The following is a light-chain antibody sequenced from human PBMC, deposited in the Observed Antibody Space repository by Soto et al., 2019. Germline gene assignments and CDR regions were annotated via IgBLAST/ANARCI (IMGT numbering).Light chain of an antibody. CDR2: GAS. Sequence: EIVLTQSPGTLSLSPGERATLSCRASQSVSSTYLAWYQQKPGQAPRVLVYGASNRATGIPHRFSGSGSGTDFTLTISRLEPEDFAVYFYQQYGTSPPFTFGQGTKVEIK. CDR1: QSVSSTY. J-gene: IGKJ2*01. V-gene: IGKV3-20*01. CDR3: QQYGTSPPFT.